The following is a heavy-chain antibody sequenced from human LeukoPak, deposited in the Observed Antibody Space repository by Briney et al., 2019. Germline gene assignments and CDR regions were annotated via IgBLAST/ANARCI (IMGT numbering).Heavy chain of an antibody. CDR2: IKKDGSEK. CDR1: GLTFSSSW. J-gene: IGHJ3*02. D-gene: IGHD1-26*01. CDR3: ARQETSSYNGAFDI. Sequence: PGGSLRLSCAASGLTFSSSWMSWVRQAPGKGLEWVANIKKDGSEKYYVDPVKGRFTISRDNAKNSLYLQMNSLRADDTAVYHCARQETSSYNGAFDIWGQGTMVTVSS. V-gene: IGHV3-7*01.